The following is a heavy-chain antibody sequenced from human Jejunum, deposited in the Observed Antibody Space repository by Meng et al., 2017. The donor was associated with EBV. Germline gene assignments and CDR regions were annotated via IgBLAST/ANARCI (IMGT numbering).Heavy chain of an antibody. J-gene: IGHJ4*02. CDR3: ATGHYNWKYPDY. Sequence: VQLVQAGTEVKRHGGNMKTSCKVHGYTFTDYYMDWVEPAPGKGLEWMGLVDPEDDETMYSEKFQGRLTITADTSTDTTYMELSSLRSEDTAVYYCATGHYNWKYPDYWGQGTLVTVSS. CDR2: VDPEDDET. D-gene: IGHD1-7*01. CDR1: GYTFTDYY. V-gene: IGHV1-69-2*01.